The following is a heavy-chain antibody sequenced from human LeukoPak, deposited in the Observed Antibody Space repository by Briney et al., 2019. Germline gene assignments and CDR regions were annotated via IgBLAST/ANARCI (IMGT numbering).Heavy chain of an antibody. V-gene: IGHV4-59*08. CDR2: VYYSGST. J-gene: IGHJ6*02. Sequence: SDTLSLACTLSDASLSSYYCSSIRQPPGKGLEWIGYVYYSGSTNHNPSLKSRVTISVDTSKNQFSLKLSSVTAADTAVYYCARHKGGVTVPGPPDYYYGMDVWGQGTTVTVSS. CDR1: DASLSSYY. D-gene: IGHD6-19*01. CDR3: ARHKGGVTVPGPPDYYYGMDV.